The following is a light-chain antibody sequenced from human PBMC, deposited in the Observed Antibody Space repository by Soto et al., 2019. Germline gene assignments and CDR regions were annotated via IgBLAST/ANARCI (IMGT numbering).Light chain of an antibody. Sequence: QSVLTQPPSVSGAPGQRVTISCTGSSSNIGAGYDVHWYQQLPGTAPKLLIYGSSNRPSGVPDRFSGSKSGTSASLAFTGLQAEDEADYYCQSYDSSLSGWVFGGGTKLTVL. CDR3: QSYDSSLSGWV. CDR2: GSS. CDR1: SSNIGAGYD. J-gene: IGLJ3*02. V-gene: IGLV1-40*01.